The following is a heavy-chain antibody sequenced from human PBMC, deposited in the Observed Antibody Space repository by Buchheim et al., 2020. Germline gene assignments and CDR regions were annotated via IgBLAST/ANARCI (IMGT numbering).Heavy chain of an antibody. CDR2: IYTRRST. V-gene: IGHV4-30-2*01. Sequence: QLQLQESGSGLVKPSQTLSLTCAVSGGSISGGGYPWSWIRQPPGKGMEWRGDIYTRRSTYSNPSLNSRVTISVDRSKNQFSLKLSSVTAADTAVYYCARGDVFSGSPYLGYWGQGTL. CDR3: ARGDVFSGSPYLGY. D-gene: IGHD3-22*01. CDR1: GGSISGGGYP. J-gene: IGHJ4*02.